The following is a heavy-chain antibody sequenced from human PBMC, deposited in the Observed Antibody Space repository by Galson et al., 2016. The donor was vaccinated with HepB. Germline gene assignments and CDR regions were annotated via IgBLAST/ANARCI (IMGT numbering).Heavy chain of an antibody. CDR2: ISGSGGST. D-gene: IGHD3-10*01. CDR1: GCTFSTYA. CDR3: AKDTTMVQGYYYYGMDV. V-gene: IGHV3-23*01. Sequence: SLRLSCAASGCTFSTYAMSWVRQAPGKGLEWVSVISGSGGSTYYADSVKGRFTISRDNSKNTLYLQMNSLRAEDTAVYYCAKDTTMVQGYYYYGMDVWGKGTTVTVSS. J-gene: IGHJ6*04.